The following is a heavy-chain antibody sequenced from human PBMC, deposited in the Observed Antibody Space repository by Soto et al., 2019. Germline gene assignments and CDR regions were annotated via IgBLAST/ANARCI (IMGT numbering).Heavy chain of an antibody. CDR3: ARAYITGTLFILNWFDP. V-gene: IGHV1-69*13. Sequence: GASVKVSCKASGGTFSSYAISWVRQAPGQGLEWMGGIIPIFGTANYAQKFQGRVTITADESTSTAYMELSSLRSEDTAVCYCARAYITGTLFILNWFDPWGQGTLVTVSS. CDR1: GGTFSSYA. D-gene: IGHD1-7*01. J-gene: IGHJ5*02. CDR2: IIPIFGTA.